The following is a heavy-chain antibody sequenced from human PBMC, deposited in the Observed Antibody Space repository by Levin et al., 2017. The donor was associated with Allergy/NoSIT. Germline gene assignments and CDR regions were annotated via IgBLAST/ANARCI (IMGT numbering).Heavy chain of an antibody. CDR1: GGSFSGYY. Sequence: PSQTLSLTCAVYGGSFSGYYWSWIRQPPGKGLEWIGEINHSGSTNYNPSLKSRVTISVDTSKNQFSLKLSSVTAADTAVYYCARSGEYSSSSAWGQGTLVTVSS. J-gene: IGHJ5*02. CDR2: INHSGST. CDR3: ARSGEYSSSSA. V-gene: IGHV4-34*01. D-gene: IGHD6-6*01.